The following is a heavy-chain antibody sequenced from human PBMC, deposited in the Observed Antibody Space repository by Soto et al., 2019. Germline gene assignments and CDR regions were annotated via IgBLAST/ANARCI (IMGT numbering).Heavy chain of an antibody. CDR2: IWYDGSNN. Sequence: QVQLVESGGGVVQPGRSLRLSCAASGFTFSSYGMHWVRQAPGKGLEWVAVIWYDGSNNYYADSVKGRFTISRDNSKNTLYLQMNSLRAEDTAVYYCASSSSTSPYYFDYWGQGTLVTVSS. J-gene: IGHJ4*02. CDR1: GFTFSSYG. CDR3: ASSSSTSPYYFDY. D-gene: IGHD2-2*01. V-gene: IGHV3-33*01.